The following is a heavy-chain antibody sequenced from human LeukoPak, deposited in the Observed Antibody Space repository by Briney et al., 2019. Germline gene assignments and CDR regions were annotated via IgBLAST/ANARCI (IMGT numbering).Heavy chain of an antibody. CDR1: GYTFTIYG. Sequence: ASVKVSCKASGYTFTIYGISWVRQAPGQGLEWMGWISAYNGNTNYAQKLQGRVTMTTDTSTSTAYMELRSLRSDDTAVYYCAVVLMVYATRSGWFDPWGQGTLVTVSS. CDR3: AVVLMVYATRSGWFDP. V-gene: IGHV1-18*01. CDR2: ISAYNGNT. J-gene: IGHJ5*02. D-gene: IGHD2-8*01.